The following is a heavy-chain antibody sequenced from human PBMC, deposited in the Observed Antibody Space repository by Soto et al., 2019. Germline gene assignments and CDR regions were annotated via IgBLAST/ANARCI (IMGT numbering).Heavy chain of an antibody. CDR3: AKGYYGSGVYPPDY. D-gene: IGHD3-10*01. Sequence: EVQLLESGGGLVQPGGSLRLSCAASGFTFSSYAMSWVRQAPGKGLEWVSAISGSGGSTYYADSVKGRFTISRDNSKNTLYLQMNSLRAEDTAVYYGAKGYYGSGVYPPDYWGQGTLVTVSS. CDR2: ISGSGGST. V-gene: IGHV3-23*01. CDR1: GFTFSSYA. J-gene: IGHJ4*02.